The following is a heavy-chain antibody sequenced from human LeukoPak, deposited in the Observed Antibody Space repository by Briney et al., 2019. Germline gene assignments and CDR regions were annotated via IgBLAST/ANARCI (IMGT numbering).Heavy chain of an antibody. CDR3: EKISGSGSYSFAGDY. CDR1: GFTFSSYA. CDR2: ISGSGGST. V-gene: IGHV3-23*01. J-gene: IGHJ4*02. Sequence: GGSLRLSCAASGFTFSSYAMSWVRQAPGKGLEWVSAISGSGGSTYYADSVKGRFTISRDNSKNTLYLQMNSQRAEDTAVYYCEKISGSGSYSFAGDYWGQGTLVTVSS. D-gene: IGHD3-10*01.